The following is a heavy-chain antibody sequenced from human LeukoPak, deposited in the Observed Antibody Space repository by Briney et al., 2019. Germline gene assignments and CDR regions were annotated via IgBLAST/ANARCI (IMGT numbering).Heavy chain of an antibody. CDR2: INPNSGGT. D-gene: IGHD2-2*01. CDR1: GYTFTGHY. CDR3: ARDQYQLLEAFDI. J-gene: IGHJ3*02. V-gene: IGHV1-2*02. Sequence: ASVEVSCKASGYTFTGHYMHWVRQAPGQGLEWMGWINPNSGGTNYAQKFQGRVTMTRDTSISTAYMELSRLRSDDTAVYYCARDQYQLLEAFDIWGQGTMVTVSS.